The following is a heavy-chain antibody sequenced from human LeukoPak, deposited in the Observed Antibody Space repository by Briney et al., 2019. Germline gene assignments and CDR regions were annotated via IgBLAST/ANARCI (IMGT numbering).Heavy chain of an antibody. CDR2: IYSGGST. CDR1: GLTVSSNY. J-gene: IGHJ3*02. D-gene: IGHD3-22*01. Sequence: PGGSLRLSCAASGLTVSSNYMNWVRQAPGKGLEWVSVIYSGGSTYYADSVKGRFTISRDNSKNTLYVQMNSLRAEDTAVYYCAKDPPYYYDSSGYGGGAFDIWGQGTMVTVSS. CDR3: AKDPPYYYDSSGYGGGAFDI. V-gene: IGHV3-66*01.